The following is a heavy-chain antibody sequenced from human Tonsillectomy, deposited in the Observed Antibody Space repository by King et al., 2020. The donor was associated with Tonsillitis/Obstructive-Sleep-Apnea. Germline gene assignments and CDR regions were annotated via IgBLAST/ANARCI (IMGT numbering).Heavy chain of an antibody. V-gene: IGHV3-23*04. Sequence: VQLVESGGGVIRPGGSLRLSCAASGFTFDDYAMSWVRQAPGKGLEWVSAISGSGGSTYYADSVKGRFTISRDNSKNTLYLQINSLRAEDTAVYYCAKDYYYDSSGYLFQHWGQGTLVTVSS. D-gene: IGHD3-22*01. CDR2: ISGSGGST. J-gene: IGHJ1*01. CDR1: GFTFDDYA. CDR3: AKDYYYDSSGYLFQH.